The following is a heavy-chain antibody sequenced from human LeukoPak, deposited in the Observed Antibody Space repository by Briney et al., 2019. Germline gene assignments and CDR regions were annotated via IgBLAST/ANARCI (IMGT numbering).Heavy chain of an antibody. CDR2: IKQDGSEK. CDR1: GFTFSSYW. Sequence: GGSLRLSCAASGFTFSSYWMSLDRQAPRKGLEWVANIKQDGSEKYYVDSVKGRFTISRDNGKNSLYLQMNSLRAEDTAVYYCARCKYYFDYWGRGTLVTVSS. V-gene: IGHV3-7*05. CDR3: ARCKYYFDY. J-gene: IGHJ4*02.